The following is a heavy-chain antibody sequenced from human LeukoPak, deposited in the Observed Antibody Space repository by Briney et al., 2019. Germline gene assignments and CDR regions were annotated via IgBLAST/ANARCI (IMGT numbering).Heavy chain of an antibody. CDR1: GGSIRNNY. CDR3: ARPQTGYYYYYGMDV. V-gene: IGHV4-4*07. D-gene: IGHD3-16*01. CDR2: IYTSGGT. J-gene: IGHJ6*02. Sequence: SETLSLTCTVSGGSIRNNYWNWIRQPAGKGLEWIGRIYTSGGTDHNPSLESRATMSVDTSKNQLSLRLSSVTAEDTAVYYCARPQTGYYYYYGMDVWGQGTTVTVSS.